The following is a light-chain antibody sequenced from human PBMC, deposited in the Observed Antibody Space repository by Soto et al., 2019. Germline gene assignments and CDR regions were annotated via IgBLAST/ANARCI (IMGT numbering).Light chain of an antibody. Sequence: SYELTQPPSVSVSPGQTASITCSGDKLGEKYACWYQQKPGQSPVLVIYQDTKRPSGIPERFSGSNSGNTATLTISGTQARDEADYYCQAWDNNNVVFGGGTKLTVL. V-gene: IGLV3-1*01. CDR3: QAWDNNNVV. J-gene: IGLJ2*01. CDR1: KLGEKY. CDR2: QDT.